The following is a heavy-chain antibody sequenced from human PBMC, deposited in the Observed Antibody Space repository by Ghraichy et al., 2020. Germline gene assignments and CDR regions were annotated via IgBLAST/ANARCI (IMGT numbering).Heavy chain of an antibody. D-gene: IGHD3-10*01. Sequence: SETLSLTCTVSGGSISSSSYYWGWIRQPPGKGLEWIGRIYYSGSTYYNPSLKSRVTISVDTSKNQFSLKLNSVTAADTAVYYCARDPHYSGSGRGVFDIWGQGTMVTVSS. CDR1: GGSISSSSYY. J-gene: IGHJ3*02. CDR2: IYYSGST. V-gene: IGHV4-39*07. CDR3: ARDPHYSGSGRGVFDI.